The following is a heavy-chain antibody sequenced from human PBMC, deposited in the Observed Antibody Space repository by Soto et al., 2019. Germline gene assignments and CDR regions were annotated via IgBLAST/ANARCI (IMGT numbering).Heavy chain of an antibody. V-gene: IGHV4-30-2*01. J-gene: IGHJ5*02. CDR2: IYHSGST. CDR1: GGSISSGGYS. CDR3: ARVPAP. Sequence: QLQLQESGSGLVKPSQTLSLTCAVSGGSISSGGYSWSWIRQPPGKGLEWIGYIYHSGSTYYNPSLKSRVPQSVGRAKDQFPLELSSVTAADTAVYYCARVPAPWGQGTLVTVSS.